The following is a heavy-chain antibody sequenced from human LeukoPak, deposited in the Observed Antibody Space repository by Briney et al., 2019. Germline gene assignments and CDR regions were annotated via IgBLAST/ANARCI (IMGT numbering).Heavy chain of an antibody. J-gene: IGHJ4*02. Sequence: GGSLRLSCAASGFTFSSYATSWVRQAPGKGLEWVSAISGSGGSTYYADSVKGRFTISRDNSKNTLYLQMNSLRAEDTAVYYCAKDIGGLRFLEWLSDYWGQGTLVTVSS. V-gene: IGHV3-23*01. CDR1: GFTFSSYA. CDR3: AKDIGGLRFLEWLSDY. CDR2: ISGSGGST. D-gene: IGHD3-3*01.